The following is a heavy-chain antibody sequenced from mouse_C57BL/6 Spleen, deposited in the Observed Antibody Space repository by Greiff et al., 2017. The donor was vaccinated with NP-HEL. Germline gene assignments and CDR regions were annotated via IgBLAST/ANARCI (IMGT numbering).Heavy chain of an antibody. J-gene: IGHJ1*03. D-gene: IGHD2-3*01. CDR3: ARDDGYYVGYFDV. CDR1: GYTFTSYW. CDR2: IDPSDSET. V-gene: IGHV1-52*01. Sequence: QVQLQQPGAELVRPGSSVKLSCKASGYTFTSYWMHWVKQRPIQGLEWIGNIDPSDSETHYNQKFKDKATLTVDKSSSTAYMQLSSLTCEDSAVYYCARDDGYYVGYFDVWGTGTTVTVSS.